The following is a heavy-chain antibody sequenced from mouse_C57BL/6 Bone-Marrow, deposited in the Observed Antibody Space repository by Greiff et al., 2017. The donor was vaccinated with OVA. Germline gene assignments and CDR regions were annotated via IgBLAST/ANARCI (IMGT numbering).Heavy chain of an antibody. CDR1: GYTFTSYW. V-gene: IGHV1-64*01. CDR2: IHPNSGST. J-gene: IGHJ3*01. Sequence: QVQLKQPGAELVKPGASVKLSCKASGYTFTSYWMHWVKQRPGQGLEWIGMIHPNSGSTNYNEKFKSKATLTVDKSSSTAYMQLSSLTSEDSAVYYCARKDYGSSSFAYWGQGTLVTVSA. CDR3: ARKDYGSSSFAY. D-gene: IGHD1-1*01.